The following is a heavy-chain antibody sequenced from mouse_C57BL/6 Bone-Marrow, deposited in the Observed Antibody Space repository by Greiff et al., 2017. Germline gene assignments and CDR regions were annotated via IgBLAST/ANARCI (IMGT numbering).Heavy chain of an antibody. CDR3: ARGGPLYDSRRDFDV. CDR2: IDPSDSYT. V-gene: IGHV1-59*01. J-gene: IGHJ1*03. Sequence: QVQLQQPGAELVRPGTSVKLSCKASGYTFTSYWMHWVKQRPGQGLEWIGVIDPSDSYTNYNQKFKGKATLTVDTSSSTAYMQLSSLTSEDSAVYYCARGGPLYDSRRDFDVWCTGNTVPVTS. CDR1: GYTFTSYW. D-gene: IGHD1-1*01.